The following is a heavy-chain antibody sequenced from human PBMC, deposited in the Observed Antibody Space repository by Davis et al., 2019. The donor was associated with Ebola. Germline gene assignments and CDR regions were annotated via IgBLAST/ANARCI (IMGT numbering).Heavy chain of an antibody. CDR3: ARDDDSSSWYISYYGMDV. CDR2: IWYDGSNK. D-gene: IGHD6-13*01. Sequence: GGSLRLSCAASGFTFSSYDMHWVRQAPGKGLEWVAVIWYDGSNKYYADSVKGRFTISRDNSKNTLYLQMNSLRAEDTAVYYCARDDDSSSWYISYYGMDVWGQGTTVTVSS. J-gene: IGHJ6*02. CDR1: GFTFSSYD. V-gene: IGHV3-33*01.